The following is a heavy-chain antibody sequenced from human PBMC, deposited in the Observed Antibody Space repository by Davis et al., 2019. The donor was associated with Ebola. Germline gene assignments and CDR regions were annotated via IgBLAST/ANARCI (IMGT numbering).Heavy chain of an antibody. CDR1: GFTFSSYA. J-gene: IGHJ6*02. CDR2: IKQDGSEK. V-gene: IGHV3-7*01. D-gene: IGHD3-3*01. CDR3: ARGRFLEWLSRNYYYGMDV. Sequence: GESLKISCAASGFTFSSYAMSWVRQAPGKGLEWVANIKQDGSEKYYVDSVKGRFTISRDNAKNSLYLQMNSLRAEDTAVYYCARGRFLEWLSRNYYYGMDVWGQGTTVTVSS.